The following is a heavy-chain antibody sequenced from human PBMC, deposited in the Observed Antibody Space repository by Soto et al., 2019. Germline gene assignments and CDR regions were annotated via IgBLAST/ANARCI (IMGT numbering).Heavy chain of an antibody. CDR2: INHSGST. Sequence: TSETLSLTCAVYGGSFSGYYWSWIGQPPGKGLERIGDINHSGSTNYNPSLKSRVTISVDTSKNQFSLKLSSVTAADTAVYYCARDQVLRFLEWLSRPYSYYYYYGMDVWGQGTTVTV. J-gene: IGHJ6*02. CDR3: ARDQVLRFLEWLSRPYSYYYYYGMDV. D-gene: IGHD3-3*01. CDR1: GGSFSGYY. V-gene: IGHV4-34*01.